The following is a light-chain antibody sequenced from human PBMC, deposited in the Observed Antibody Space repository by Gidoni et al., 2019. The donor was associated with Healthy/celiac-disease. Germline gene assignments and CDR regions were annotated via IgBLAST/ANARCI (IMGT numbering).Light chain of an antibody. J-gene: IGKJ4*01. CDR3: QQRSNWPPLT. V-gene: IGKV3-11*01. Sequence: EIVLPQSPATLSLSPGERATLSCRASQSVSSYLAWYQQQPGQAPRLLIYDASNKATGIPARFSGSGSGTDFILTISSLEPEDFAVYYCQQRSNWPPLTFGGGTKVEIK. CDR2: DAS. CDR1: QSVSSY.